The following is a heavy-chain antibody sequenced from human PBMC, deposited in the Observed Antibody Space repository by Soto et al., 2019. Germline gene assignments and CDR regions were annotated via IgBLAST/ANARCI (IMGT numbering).Heavy chain of an antibody. D-gene: IGHD6-13*01. Sequence: LRLSCAASGLTFSGSAMSWVRQAPGKGLEWVSSISVTGASTYYADSVQGRFTVSRDNSKDTFFLEMNSLRAEDTAVYFCAKIRSIAAAFSDYWGQGTLVTVSS. V-gene: IGHV3-23*01. CDR1: GLTFSGSA. J-gene: IGHJ4*02. CDR2: ISVTGAST. CDR3: AKIRSIAAAFSDY.